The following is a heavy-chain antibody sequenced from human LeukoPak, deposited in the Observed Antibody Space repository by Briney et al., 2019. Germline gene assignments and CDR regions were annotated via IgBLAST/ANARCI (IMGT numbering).Heavy chain of an antibody. CDR3: ATTATSAISPDFDY. V-gene: IGHV3-21*01. CDR1: GFTFSSYE. J-gene: IGHJ4*02. Sequence: GGSLRLSCAASGFTFSSYEMNWVRQAPGKGLEWVSSISSSSSYIYYADSVKGRFTISRDNAKNSLYLQMNSLRAEDTAVYYCATTATSAISPDFDYWGQGTLVTVSS. CDR2: ISSSSSYI. D-gene: IGHD2-21*02.